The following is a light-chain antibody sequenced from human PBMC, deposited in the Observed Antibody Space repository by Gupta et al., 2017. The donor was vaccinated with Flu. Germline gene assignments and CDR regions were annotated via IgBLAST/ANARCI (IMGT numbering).Light chain of an antibody. CDR2: SSN. Sequence: RVIISSSGSTSNIGSNTVDWYMHLPGTAPNLLMYSSNQRPSGVPDRIAGSKSGTSGSLAISGLQSEDEADYYCAAWDDSLNGWVFGGGTKLTVL. J-gene: IGLJ3*02. CDR3: AAWDDSLNGWV. V-gene: IGLV1-44*01. CDR1: TSNIGSNT.